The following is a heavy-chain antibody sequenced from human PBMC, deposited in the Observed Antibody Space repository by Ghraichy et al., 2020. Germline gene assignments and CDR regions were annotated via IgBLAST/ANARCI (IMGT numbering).Heavy chain of an antibody. CDR1: GFTVRSNS. V-gene: IGHV3-53*01. Sequence: GGSLRLSCVVSGFTVRSNSMSWVRQAPGKGLEWVAVIYPGDSTYHADSVEGRLTISRDKSENTLYLQMNALRAEGTATYYCARDTRRSGETTVVENYWGQGTLVTVSS. J-gene: IGHJ4*02. CDR3: ARDTRRSGETTVVENY. CDR2: IYPGDST. D-gene: IGHD5-18*01.